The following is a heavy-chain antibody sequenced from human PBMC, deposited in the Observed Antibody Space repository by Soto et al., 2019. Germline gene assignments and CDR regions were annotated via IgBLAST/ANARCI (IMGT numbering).Heavy chain of an antibody. J-gene: IGHJ3*02. CDR1: GDAFACYS. D-gene: IGHD6-13*01. V-gene: IGHV1-46*01. CDR3: AREMYSSSWYQEDAFDI. CDR2: INPSGGST. Sequence: GISVKVSCKESGDAFACYSMQSVRQAPGQGLEWMGIINPSGGSTSYAQKFQGRVTITRDTSASTAYMELSSLRSEDTAVFYCAREMYSSSWYQEDAFDICGQGTMVTVSS.